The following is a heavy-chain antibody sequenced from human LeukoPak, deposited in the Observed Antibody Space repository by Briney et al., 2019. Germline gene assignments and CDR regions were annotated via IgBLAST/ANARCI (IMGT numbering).Heavy chain of an antibody. V-gene: IGHV3-23*01. J-gene: IGHJ6*03. CDR2: IGGRGGSR. D-gene: IGHD6-19*01. CDR3: AKFRGADYYNYYMDV. Sequence: GGSLRLSCAASGFNFRNYAMSWVRQAPGKGLEWVSGIGGRGGSRYGADSVKGRFTISRDNSKNTLYLQMDSLRAEDTAVYYCAKFRGADYYNYYMDVWGKGTTVTVSS. CDR1: GFNFRNYA.